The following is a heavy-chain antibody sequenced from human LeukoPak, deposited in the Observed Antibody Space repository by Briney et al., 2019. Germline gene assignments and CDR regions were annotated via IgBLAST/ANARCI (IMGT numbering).Heavy chain of an antibody. CDR1: GFTFSSYG. CDR3: AKDLFYYDKGGFDY. Sequence: PGRFLRLSCAASGFTFSSYGLHWVRQAPDKGLEWVAFISYDGSNKFYGDSVKGRFTISRDNSKNTLYLQMNSLRTEDTAVYYCAKDLFYYDKGGFDYWGQGTLVTVSS. CDR2: ISYDGSNK. D-gene: IGHD3-22*01. J-gene: IGHJ4*02. V-gene: IGHV3-30*18.